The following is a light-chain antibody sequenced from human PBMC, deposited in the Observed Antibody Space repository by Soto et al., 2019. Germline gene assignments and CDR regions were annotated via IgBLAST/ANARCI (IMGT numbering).Light chain of an antibody. CDR2: DVS. CDR3: QQYNNWPFS. V-gene: IGKV3-15*01. CDR1: QGVTTN. Sequence: VMTQSPGTLSVSPVERATLSCRPGQGVTTNFAWYQQKSGQSPRLLIYDVSIRATGVPARFSGTGSETDFTLTISGLQSEDSAVYFCQQYNNWPFSFGQGTRLEIK. J-gene: IGKJ5*01.